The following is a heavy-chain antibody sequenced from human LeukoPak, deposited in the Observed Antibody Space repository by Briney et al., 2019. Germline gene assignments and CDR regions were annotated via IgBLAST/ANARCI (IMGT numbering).Heavy chain of an antibody. J-gene: IGHJ4*02. CDR3: AKVGAVAAVEN. D-gene: IGHD6-19*01. CDR2: IYTGETT. Sequence: GGSLRLSCAASGFTISSKYMSWVRQAPGKGLEWVSVIYTGETTYYADSVKGRFTISRDNSKNTLYLQMDGLRVEDTAVYYCAKVGAVAAVENWGQGTLVTVSS. CDR1: GFTISSKY. V-gene: IGHV3-66*01.